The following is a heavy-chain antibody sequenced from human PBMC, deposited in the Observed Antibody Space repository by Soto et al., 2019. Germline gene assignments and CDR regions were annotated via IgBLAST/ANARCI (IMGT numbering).Heavy chain of an antibody. V-gene: IGHV3-33*01. D-gene: IGHD2-21*01. CDR1: GFTFSNYG. CDR2: IWYDGNNK. CDR3: ARGLHSLFDY. Sequence: GGSLRLSXAASGFTFSNYGMHWVRQAPGKGLERVAVIWYDGNNKYYADSVKGRFTISRDNSNNTLYVQMTSLRAEDTAVYYCARGLHSLFDYWGQGTLVTVSS. J-gene: IGHJ4*02.